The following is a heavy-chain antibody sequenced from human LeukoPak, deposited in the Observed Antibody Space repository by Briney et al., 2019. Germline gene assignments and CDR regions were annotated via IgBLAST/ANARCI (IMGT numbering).Heavy chain of an antibody. CDR2: VSSAGSGT. Sequence: GGSLRLSCVASGFTFSTYGMSWVRQAPGKGLEWVAAVSSAGSGTYYPDSLKGRFIISRDNSQNTVFLQMNSLRPEDTAFYFCAKDGPLLWFGPTDAWGQGILVTVSS. V-gene: IGHV3-23*01. CDR3: AKDGPLLWFGPTDA. J-gene: IGHJ5*02. CDR1: GFTFSTYG. D-gene: IGHD3-10*01.